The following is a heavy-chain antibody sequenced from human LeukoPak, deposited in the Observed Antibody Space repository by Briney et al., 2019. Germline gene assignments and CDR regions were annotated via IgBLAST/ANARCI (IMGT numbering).Heavy chain of an antibody. Sequence: ASVKVSCKASGYTFTSYYMHWVRQAPGQGLEWMGIINPSSGSTGYAQKFQGRVTMTRDMSTSTLYMELSSLRSEDTAVYYCARSVEGYCSGDNCYYYYYYMDVWGKGTTVTVSS. CDR2: INPSSGST. V-gene: IGHV1-46*01. CDR3: ARSVEGYCSGDNCYYYYYYMDV. CDR1: GYTFTSYY. D-gene: IGHD2-15*01. J-gene: IGHJ6*03.